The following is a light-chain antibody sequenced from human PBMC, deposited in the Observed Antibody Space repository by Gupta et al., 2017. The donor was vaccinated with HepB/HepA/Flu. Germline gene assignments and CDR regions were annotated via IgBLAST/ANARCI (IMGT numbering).Light chain of an antibody. CDR2: GAS. CDR3: QQRNSFPLT. CDR1: RGISSY. J-gene: IGKJ4*01. Sequence: DIQLTQSPSFLSASVGDRVTITCRASRGISSYLAWYQRKPGKAPKLLIYGASTLQSGVPSRFSGSGSGTDFTLTISTLQPEDFATYYCQQRNSFPLTFGGRTKVEIK. V-gene: IGKV1-9*01.